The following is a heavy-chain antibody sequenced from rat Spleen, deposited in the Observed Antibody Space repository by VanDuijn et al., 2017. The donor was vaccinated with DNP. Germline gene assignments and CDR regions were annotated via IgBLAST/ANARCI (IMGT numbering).Heavy chain of an antibody. CDR3: ARWSDYFDY. CDR1: GYSISSSS. V-gene: IGHV3-1*01. Sequence: EVQLQESGPGLLRPSQSLSLTCSVTGYSISSSSRWNWIREFPGNKMEWVGHISYSGGTSYNPSLKSRISITRDTSKNQFFLHLNSVTTEDTATYYCARWSDYFDYWGQGVMVTVSS. J-gene: IGHJ2*01. CDR2: ISYSGGT.